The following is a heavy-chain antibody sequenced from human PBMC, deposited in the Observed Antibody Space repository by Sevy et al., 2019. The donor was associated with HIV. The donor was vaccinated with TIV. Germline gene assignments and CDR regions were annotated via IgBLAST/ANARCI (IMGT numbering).Heavy chain of an antibody. Sequence: ASVKVSCKVSEYTLTELSMHWVRQAPGKGLEWMGGFDPEDGETIYAQKFQGRVTMTEDTSTETAYMELSSLRSGDTAVYYCATALGDQLPFDFWGQGTLVTVSS. CDR3: ATALGDQLPFDF. CDR1: EYTLTELS. CDR2: FDPEDGET. D-gene: IGHD3-16*01. J-gene: IGHJ4*02. V-gene: IGHV1-24*01.